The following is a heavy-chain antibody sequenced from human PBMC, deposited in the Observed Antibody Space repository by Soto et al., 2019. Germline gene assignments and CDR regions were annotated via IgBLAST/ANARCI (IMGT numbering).Heavy chain of an antibody. Sequence: SETLSLTCTVSVGSISSSSYYWGWIRQPPGKGLEWIGSIYYSGSTYYNPSLKSRVTISVDTSKNQFSLKLSSVTAADTAVYYCARRDGSGPYYYYYGMEVWGQGTTVTVSS. D-gene: IGHD3-10*01. CDR1: VGSISSSSYY. CDR3: ARRDGSGPYYYYYGMEV. V-gene: IGHV4-39*01. J-gene: IGHJ6*02. CDR2: IYYSGST.